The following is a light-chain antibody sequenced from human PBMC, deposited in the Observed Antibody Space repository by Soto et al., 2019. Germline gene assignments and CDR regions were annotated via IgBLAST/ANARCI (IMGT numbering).Light chain of an antibody. CDR2: DAS. CDR3: QQRVNSLT. V-gene: IGKV3-11*01. Sequence: EIVLTQSPAILSLSPGERATLSCRASQSVGTYLDWYQQKLGQAPRLLIYDASNRATGIPARFSGSGSGTVFPLTISSLEPEDFAVYYCQQRVNSLTFGGGTKVEL. CDR1: QSVGTY. J-gene: IGKJ4*01.